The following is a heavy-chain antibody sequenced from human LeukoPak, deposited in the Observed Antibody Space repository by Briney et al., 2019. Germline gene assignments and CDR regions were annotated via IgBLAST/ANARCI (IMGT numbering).Heavy chain of an antibody. V-gene: IGHV3-11*04. CDR1: GFTFSDYY. J-gene: IGHJ3*02. D-gene: IGHD4/OR15-4a*01. Sequence: GGSLRLSCAASGFTFSDYYMSWIRQAPGKGLEWVSYISSSGSTIYYADSVKGRITISRDNLKNSLFLQMNSLRAADTALYCCARGPNGAFDMWGQGTMVTVSS. CDR3: ARGPNGAFDM. CDR2: ISSSGSTI.